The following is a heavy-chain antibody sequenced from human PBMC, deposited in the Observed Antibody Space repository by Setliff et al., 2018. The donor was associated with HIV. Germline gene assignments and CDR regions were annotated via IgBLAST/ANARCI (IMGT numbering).Heavy chain of an antibody. Sequence: GASVKVSCKASGYMFTNYDINWVRQATGQVLEWMGWMNPNRGNTGYAQNFQGRVAMTRNTSISTAYMELSSLRSEDTAVYYCARGEGWELPIPTHYMDVWGKGTTVTVSS. J-gene: IGHJ6*03. V-gene: IGHV1-8*02. D-gene: IGHD1-26*01. CDR3: ARGEGWELPIPTHYMDV. CDR2: MNPNRGNT. CDR1: GYMFTNYD.